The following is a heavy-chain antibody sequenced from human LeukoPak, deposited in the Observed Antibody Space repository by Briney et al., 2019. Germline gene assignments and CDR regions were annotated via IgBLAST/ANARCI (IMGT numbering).Heavy chain of an antibody. CDR3: TRAYCTSTTCFWPPYFDY. CDR2: IRNKAYGATT. V-gene: IGHV3-49*03. CDR1: GFTFGDYA. J-gene: IGHJ4*02. Sequence: PGGSLRLSCTASGFTFGDYAMSWFRQAPGKGLEWVGLIRNKAYGATTDYAASVKGRFTMSRNDSKSIAYLQMNSLKTEDTAVYYCTRAYCTSTTCFWPPYFDYWGQGTLVTVSS. D-gene: IGHD2-2*01.